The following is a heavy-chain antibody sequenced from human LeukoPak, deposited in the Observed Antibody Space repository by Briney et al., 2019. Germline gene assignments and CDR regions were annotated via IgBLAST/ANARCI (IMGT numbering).Heavy chain of an antibody. V-gene: IGHV1-46*01. CDR3: ARGNDILTSYYGIDD. CDR1: GYTFTSYY. CDR2: INPSGGST. J-gene: IGHJ4*02. Sequence: GASVKVSCKASGYTFTSYYIHWVRQAPGQGLKWMGRINPSGGSTGYAQKFQGRVTMTRDMSTSTVYMEHSSLRSEDTAVYYCARGNDILTSYYGIDDWGQGTLVTVSS. D-gene: IGHD3-9*01.